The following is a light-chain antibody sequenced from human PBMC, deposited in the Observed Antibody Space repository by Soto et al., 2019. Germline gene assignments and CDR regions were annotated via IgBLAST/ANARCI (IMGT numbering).Light chain of an antibody. J-gene: IGKJ1*01. CDR1: QTISGW. CDR2: KAS. Sequence: DIQMTQSPSTLSGSVGDRVTITCRASQTISGWLAWYQQKPGKAPKLLIYKASSLESGVPSRFSGSGSGTEFTLTISSLRPDDFATYYCQHYNGYRWTFGQGTKVDIK. V-gene: IGKV1-5*03. CDR3: QHYNGYRWT.